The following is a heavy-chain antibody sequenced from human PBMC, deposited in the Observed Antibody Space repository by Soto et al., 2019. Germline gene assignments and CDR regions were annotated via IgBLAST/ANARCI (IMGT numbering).Heavy chain of an antibody. J-gene: IGHJ4*02. V-gene: IGHV1-69*13. D-gene: IGHD2-21*02. CDR3: AREEGGNSVGFAFDY. CDR2: IVPNVGKA. CDR1: GGTFSSYS. Sequence: GASVKVSCKASGGTFSSYSISWVRQAPGKGLEWMGGIVPNVGKANYAQKFQGRVTITADESTSTAYMELSSLRSEDTAVYYCAREEGGNSVGFAFDYWGQGTLVTVSS.